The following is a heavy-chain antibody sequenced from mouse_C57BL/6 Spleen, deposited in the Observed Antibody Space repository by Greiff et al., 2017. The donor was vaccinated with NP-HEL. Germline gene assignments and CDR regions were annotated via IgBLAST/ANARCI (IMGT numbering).Heavy chain of an antibody. J-gene: IGHJ1*03. CDR1: GFTFSSYT. Sequence: EVNVVESGGGLVKPGGSLKLSCAASGFTFSSYTMSWVRQTPEKRLEWVATISGGGGNTYYPDSVKGRFTISRDNAKNTLYLQMSSLRSEDTALYYCARLSIYYDYDWYFDVWGTGTTVTVSS. CDR3: ARLSIYYDYDWYFDV. D-gene: IGHD2-4*01. V-gene: IGHV5-9*01. CDR2: ISGGGGNT.